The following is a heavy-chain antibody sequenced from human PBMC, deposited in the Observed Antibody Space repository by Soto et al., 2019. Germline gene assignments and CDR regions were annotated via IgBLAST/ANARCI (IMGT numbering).Heavy chain of an antibody. CDR1: GFTFSNAW. V-gene: IGHV3-15*07. CDR2: IKSKTDGGTT. J-gene: IGHJ5*02. CDR3: AKVGIDDFWSGSPVGFDP. D-gene: IGHD3-3*01. Sequence: GGSLRLSCAASGFTFSNAWMNWVRQAPGKGLEWVGRIKSKTDGGTTDYAAPVKGRFTISRDDSKNTLYLQMNSLKAEDTAVYYCAKVGIDDFWSGSPVGFDPWGQGTLVTVSS.